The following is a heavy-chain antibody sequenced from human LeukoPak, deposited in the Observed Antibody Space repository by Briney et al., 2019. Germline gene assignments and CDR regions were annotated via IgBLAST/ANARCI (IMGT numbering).Heavy chain of an antibody. Sequence: GASVKVSCKASGYTFTNSYIHWVRQAPGQVLEWMGLINPGGGNTNYAQKFQGRVTITADKSTSTAYMELSSLRSEDTAMYYCARDLRTVTTPHRWFDPWGQGTLVTVSS. V-gene: IGHV1-46*01. D-gene: IGHD4-17*01. CDR3: ARDLRTVTTPHRWFDP. CDR1: GYTFTNSY. J-gene: IGHJ5*02. CDR2: INPGGGNT.